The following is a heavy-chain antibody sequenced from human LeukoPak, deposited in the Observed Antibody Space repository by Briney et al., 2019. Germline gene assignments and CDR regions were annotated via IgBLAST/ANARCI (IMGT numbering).Heavy chain of an antibody. CDR2: IKQDGSEK. V-gene: IGHV3-7*01. CDR1: GFTFSSYW. J-gene: IGHJ4*02. D-gene: IGHD1-26*01. Sequence: GGSLRLSCAASGFTFSSYWMNWVRQAPGKGLESVANIKQDGSEKYYVDSVKGRFTISRDNAKNSLYLQVNSLRADDTAVYYCARGRTSGCYSEVYFDYWGQGTLVTVSS. CDR3: ARGRTSGCYSEVYFDY.